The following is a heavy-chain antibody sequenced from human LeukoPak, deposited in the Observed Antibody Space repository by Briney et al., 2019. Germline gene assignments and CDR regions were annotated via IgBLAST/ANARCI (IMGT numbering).Heavy chain of an antibody. CDR3: ARGPKWTGSYYYFDY. Sequence: ASVKVSCKTSGYTFPSYDINWVRQATGQGLEWMGWMNPNSGNTGYTQKFQGRVTITRNTSITTAYMGLSSLRSEDTAVYYCARGPKWTGSYYYFDYWGQGTLVTVSS. CDR2: MNPNSGNT. CDR1: GYTFPSYD. D-gene: IGHD1-26*01. V-gene: IGHV1-8*01. J-gene: IGHJ4*02.